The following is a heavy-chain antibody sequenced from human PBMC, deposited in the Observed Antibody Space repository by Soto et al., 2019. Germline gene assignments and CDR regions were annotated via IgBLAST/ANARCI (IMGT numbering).Heavy chain of an antibody. J-gene: IGHJ4*02. D-gene: IGHD3-10*01. CDR3: SRSYGSA. V-gene: IGHV4-34*01. CDR1: GGSFSGYY. CDR2: INQILST. Sequence: PSESLSLTCAVYGGSFSGYYWIWIRQPPVNGLEFIGEINQILSTNYDPSLKSRVTISLDRSKNHLSLKLISFTAAYTAVYYCSRSYGSAWGQGTLVTVSS.